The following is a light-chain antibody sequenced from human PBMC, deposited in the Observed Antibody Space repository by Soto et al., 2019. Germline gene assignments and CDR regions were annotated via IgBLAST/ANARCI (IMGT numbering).Light chain of an antibody. J-gene: IGKJ1*01. CDR1: QTISIY. Sequence: DIQMTQSPSTLSASIGDRVTITCRASQTISIYLAWCQQRPGEAPKLRIYDASTLESGVPARFSRSGSGTEFTLNTSSLQPADFATYYCQQYSSSSPTFSQGTKVEIQ. V-gene: IGKV1-5*01. CDR3: QQYSSSSPT. CDR2: DAS.